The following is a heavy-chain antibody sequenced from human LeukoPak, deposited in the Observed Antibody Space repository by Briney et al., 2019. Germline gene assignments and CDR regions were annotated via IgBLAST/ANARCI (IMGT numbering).Heavy chain of an antibody. CDR3: ARDRDMITFGGVIVHFIGAFDI. Sequence: ASVKVSCKASGYTFTSYDINWVRQATGQGLEWMGWMNPNSGNTGYAQKFQGRVTITRNTSISTAYMELSSLRSEDTAVYYCARDRDMITFGGVIVHFIGAFDIWGQGTMVTVSS. D-gene: IGHD3-16*02. J-gene: IGHJ3*02. CDR2: MNPNSGNT. V-gene: IGHV1-8*03. CDR1: GYTFTSYD.